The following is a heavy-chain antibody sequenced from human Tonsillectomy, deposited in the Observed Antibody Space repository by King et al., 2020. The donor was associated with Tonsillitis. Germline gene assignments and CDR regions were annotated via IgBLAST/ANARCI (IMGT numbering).Heavy chain of an antibody. CDR1: GFTFDDYA. V-gene: IGHV3-9*01. D-gene: IGHD6-19*01. CDR3: AKGSGWYYFDY. CDR2: ISWNSGSI. Sequence: EVQLVESGGGLVQPGRSLRLSCAASGFTFDDYAMHWVRQAPGKGLEWVSGISWNSGSIGYANSVKGRFTISRDNAKNSLYLQMNSLRAEDTALYYCAKGSGWYYFDYWGQGTLVTVSS. J-gene: IGHJ4*02.